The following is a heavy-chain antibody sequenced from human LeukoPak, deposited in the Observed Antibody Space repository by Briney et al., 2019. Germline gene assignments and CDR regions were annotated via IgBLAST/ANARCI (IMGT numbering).Heavy chain of an antibody. CDR1: GFTFSNYA. CDR3: ASLLTYGDFKRDYFDY. V-gene: IGHV3-48*04. D-gene: IGHD4-17*01. CDR2: ISSSSSTI. Sequence: GRSLRLSCAASGFTFSNYAMHWVRQAPGKGLEWVSYISSSSSTIYYADSVKGRFTISRDNAKNSLYLQMNSLRAEDTAVYYCASLLTYGDFKRDYFDYWGQGTLVTVSS. J-gene: IGHJ4*02.